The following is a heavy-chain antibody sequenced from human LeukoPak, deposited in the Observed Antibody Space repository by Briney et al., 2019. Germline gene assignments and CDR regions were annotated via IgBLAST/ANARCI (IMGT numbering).Heavy chain of an antibody. Sequence: PGGSLRLSCAASGFTFSSYGMHWVRQAPGKGLEWVAVISYDGSNKYYADSVKGRFTISRDNSKNTLYLQMNSLRAEDTAVYYCARENRLRFLEWLLDYWGQGTLVTVSS. CDR2: ISYDGSNK. CDR3: ARENRLRFLEWLLDY. V-gene: IGHV3-30*03. CDR1: GFTFSSYG. J-gene: IGHJ4*02. D-gene: IGHD3-3*01.